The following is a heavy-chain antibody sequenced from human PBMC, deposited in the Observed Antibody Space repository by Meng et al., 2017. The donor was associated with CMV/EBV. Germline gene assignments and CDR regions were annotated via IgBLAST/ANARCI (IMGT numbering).Heavy chain of an antibody. CDR1: GFSFSSYA. CDR3: ARDRVYDFWSGNFDH. V-gene: IGHV3-30*04. Sequence: SLKISCRVSGFSFSSYALHWVRQAPGKGLEWVSFISYDGTTKFYAESVKGRFTVSRNNSKNTLYLQLNSLRPEDTAIYYCARDRVYDFWSGNFDHWGQGALVTVSS. D-gene: IGHD3-3*01. J-gene: IGHJ4*02. CDR2: ISYDGTTK.